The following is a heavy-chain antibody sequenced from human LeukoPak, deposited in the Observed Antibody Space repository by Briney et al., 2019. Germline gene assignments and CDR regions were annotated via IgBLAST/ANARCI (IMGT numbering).Heavy chain of an antibody. D-gene: IGHD4-17*01. V-gene: IGHV1-69*05. CDR2: IIPIFGTA. Sequence: ASVKVSCKASGGTFSSYAISWVRQAPGQGLEWMGGIIPIFGTANYAQKFQGRVTITTDESTSTAYMELSSLRSENTAVYYCAREDNCDYHRPEPGFDYWGQGSVVTVSS. CDR1: GGTFSSYA. J-gene: IGHJ4*02. CDR3: AREDNCDYHRPEPGFDY.